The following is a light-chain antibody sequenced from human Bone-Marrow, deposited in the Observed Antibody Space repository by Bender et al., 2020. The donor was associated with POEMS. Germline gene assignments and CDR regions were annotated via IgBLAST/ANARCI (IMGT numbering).Light chain of an antibody. CDR1: SSNIGARYD. CDR2: SSH. V-gene: IGLV1-40*01. Sequence: QSVLTQPPSVSGAPGRRVTISCTGSSSNIGARYDVHWYQQLPGTAPKLLIYSSHRRPSEVPDRFSGSRSGTSASLAISGLQSEDEADYYCAVWDDSLNGWVFGGGTKLTVL. CDR3: AVWDDSLNGWV. J-gene: IGLJ3*02.